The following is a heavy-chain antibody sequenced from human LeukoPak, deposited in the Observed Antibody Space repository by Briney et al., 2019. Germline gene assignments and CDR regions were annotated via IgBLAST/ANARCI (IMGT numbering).Heavy chain of an antibody. CDR3: AREGREGNYFDY. CDR2: IIPIFGTA. V-gene: IGHV1-69*05. CDR1: GGSFIIYA. J-gene: IGHJ4*02. Sequence: GSSVTVSFTSSGGSFIIYAINWVRQAPGQGLGWMGGIIPIFGTANYAQKFQGRATITTDESTSTAYMELSSMRSEDTAVYCCAREGREGNYFDYWGQGTLVTVSS. D-gene: IGHD3-10*01.